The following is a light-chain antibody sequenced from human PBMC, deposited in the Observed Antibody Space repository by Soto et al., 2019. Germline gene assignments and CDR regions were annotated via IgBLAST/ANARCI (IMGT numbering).Light chain of an antibody. CDR2: DAS. CDR1: HTVTTN. CDR3: QQYDNWPPYT. V-gene: IGKV3-15*01. J-gene: IGKJ2*01. Sequence: EVVMTQSPAALSVSPGETVTLSCRASHTVTTNLAWFQQKPGQSPRLLVYDASTRATGVPPRFSASGSGTEFTLTINSLQSEDFAVYYCQQYDNWPPYTFGQGTSLEIK.